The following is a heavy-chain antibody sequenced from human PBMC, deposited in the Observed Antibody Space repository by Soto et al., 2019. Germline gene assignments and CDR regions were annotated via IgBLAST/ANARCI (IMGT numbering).Heavy chain of an antibody. J-gene: IGHJ4*02. CDR2: IWYDGSNT. CDR1: GFIFSSFG. Sequence: PGGSLRLSCAASGFIFSSFGMHWVRQAPGKGLEWVAHIWYDGSNTYYADSVKGRFTTSRDNSRNTVYLQMNSLRAEDTAVYHCVRDLLGSGGHFDYWGQGTPVTVSS. CDR3: VRDLLGSGGHFDY. D-gene: IGHD7-27*01. V-gene: IGHV3-33*01.